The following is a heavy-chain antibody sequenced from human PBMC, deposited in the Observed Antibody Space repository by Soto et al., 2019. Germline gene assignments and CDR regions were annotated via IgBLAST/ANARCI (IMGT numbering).Heavy chain of an antibody. CDR3: AHSFDVAAAVVFDY. V-gene: IGHV2-5*02. Sequence: QITLKESGPTLVKPTQTLTLTCTFSGFSLSTSGVGVGWIRQPPGKALEWLALIYWDDDKRYSPSLKSRLTITNDTSKNQVVLTMTNMDPVDTATCYCAHSFDVAAAVVFDYWGQGTLVTVSS. CDR2: IYWDDDK. J-gene: IGHJ4*02. CDR1: GFSLSTSGVG. D-gene: IGHD6-13*01.